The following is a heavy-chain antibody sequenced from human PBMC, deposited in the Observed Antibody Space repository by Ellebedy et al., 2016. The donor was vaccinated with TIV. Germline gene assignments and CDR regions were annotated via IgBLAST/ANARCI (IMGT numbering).Heavy chain of an antibody. Sequence: GGSLRLXCAASGFLFSAYGINWIRLAPGKGPEWVSFISKSGDYTSYADSVKGRFTISRDNANSSLHLQMNSLRVEDTGVYYCARDFGDFPRTAVPYYWGQGTLVTVSS. V-gene: IGHV3-21*01. CDR1: GFLFSAYG. CDR2: ISKSGDYT. J-gene: IGHJ4*02. D-gene: IGHD2-21*02. CDR3: ARDFGDFPRTAVPYY.